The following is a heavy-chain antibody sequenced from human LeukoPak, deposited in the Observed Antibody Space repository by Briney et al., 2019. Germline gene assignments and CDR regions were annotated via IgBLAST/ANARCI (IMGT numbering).Heavy chain of an antibody. CDR3: ARDYSSSWSDY. CDR2: ISSSSSYI. CDR1: GFTFSSYS. V-gene: IGHV3-21*01. D-gene: IGHD6-13*01. J-gene: IGHJ4*02. Sequence: GGSLRLSCAASGFTFSSYSMNWVRQAPGKGLVWVSSISSSSSYIYYADSVKGRFTISRDNAKNSLYLQMNSLRAEDTAVYYCARDYSSSWSDYWGQGTLVTVSS.